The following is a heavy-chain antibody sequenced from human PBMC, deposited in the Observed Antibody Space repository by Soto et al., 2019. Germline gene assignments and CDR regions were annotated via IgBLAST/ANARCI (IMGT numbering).Heavy chain of an antibody. CDR2: INHSGST. Sequence: QVQLQQWGAGLLKPSETLSLTCAVYGGSFSGYYWSWIRQPPGKGLEWIGEINHSGSTNYNPSLMSRVTISVDTSKNQFSLELSSVTAADTAVYYCASCSSTSCSSRRGKRYFDLWGRGTLVTVSS. V-gene: IGHV4-34*01. CDR3: ASCSSTSCSSRRGKRYFDL. CDR1: GGSFSGYY. J-gene: IGHJ2*01. D-gene: IGHD2-2*01.